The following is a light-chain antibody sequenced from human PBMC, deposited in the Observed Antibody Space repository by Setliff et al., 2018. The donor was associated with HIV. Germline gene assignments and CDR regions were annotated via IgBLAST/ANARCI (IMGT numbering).Light chain of an antibody. CDR2: YDS. CDR1: NIGSKS. J-gene: IGLJ2*01. CDR3: QVWDSSSDHPYVV. V-gene: IGLV3-21*04. Sequence: SYALAQPPSVSVAPGKTARITCGGNNIGSKSVHWYQQKPGQAPVLVIYYDSDRPSGIPERFSGSNSGNTATLTISRVEAGDEADYYCQVWDSSSDHPYVVFGGGTKVTVL.